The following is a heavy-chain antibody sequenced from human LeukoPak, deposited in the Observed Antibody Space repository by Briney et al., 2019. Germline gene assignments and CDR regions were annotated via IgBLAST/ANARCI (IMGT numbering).Heavy chain of an antibody. D-gene: IGHD3-10*01. Sequence: PGRSLRLSCAASGFTFSDHCMDWVRQAPGKGLEWVGRTRNKANSYTTEYAASVKGRFTISRDDSKKSLYLQMNSLKTEDTAVYYCARESGGGVLGYFDLWGRGTLVSVSS. CDR3: ARESGGGVLGYFDL. CDR2: TRNKANSYTT. J-gene: IGHJ2*01. CDR1: GFTFSDHC. V-gene: IGHV3-72*01.